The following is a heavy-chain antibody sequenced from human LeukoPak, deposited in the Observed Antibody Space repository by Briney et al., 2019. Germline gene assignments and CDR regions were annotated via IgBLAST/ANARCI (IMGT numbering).Heavy chain of an antibody. D-gene: IGHD6-19*01. V-gene: IGHV3-21*01. Sequence: GGSLRLSCAASGFTFSSYSMNWVRQAPGKGLEWVSSISSSSYIYYADSVKGRFTISRDNAKNSLYLQMNSLRAEDTAVYYCARVAVAGTLYFDYWGQGTLVTVSS. J-gene: IGHJ4*02. CDR1: GFTFSSYS. CDR2: ISSSSYI. CDR3: ARVAVAGTLYFDY.